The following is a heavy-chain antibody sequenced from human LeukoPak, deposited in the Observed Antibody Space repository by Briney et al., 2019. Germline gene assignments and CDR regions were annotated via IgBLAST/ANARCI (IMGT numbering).Heavy chain of an antibody. CDR1: GFTFNRYS. CDR3: ARDRRYYDSSGYIRGFDY. CDR2: INQEGTEK. J-gene: IGHJ4*02. D-gene: IGHD3-22*01. V-gene: IGHV3-7*01. Sequence: GGSLTLSCAASGFTFNRYSMNWLRQAPGKGLEGVANINQEGTEKYYVDSVKGRFTISRDNDKNSLYLQMNSLRVEDTAVYYCARDRRYYDSSGYIRGFDYWGQGTLVTVSS.